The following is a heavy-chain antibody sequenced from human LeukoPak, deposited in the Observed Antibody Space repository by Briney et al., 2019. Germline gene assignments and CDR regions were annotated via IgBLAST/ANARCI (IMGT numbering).Heavy chain of an antibody. CDR3: AKGAFRRVDSSGFDY. D-gene: IGHD6-19*01. CDR2: ISYDGSNK. J-gene: IGHJ4*02. CDR1: GFTFSSYG. Sequence: GGFLRLSCAASGFTFSSYGMHWVRQAPGKGLEWVAVISYDGSNKYYADSVKGRFTISRDNSKNTLYLQMNSLRAEDTAVYYCAKGAFRRVDSSGFDYWGQGTLVTVSS. V-gene: IGHV3-30*18.